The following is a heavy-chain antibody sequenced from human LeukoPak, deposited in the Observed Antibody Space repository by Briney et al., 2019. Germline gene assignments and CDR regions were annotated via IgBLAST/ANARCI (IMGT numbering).Heavy chain of an antibody. CDR1: GGSFSGYY. D-gene: IGHD3-22*01. Sequence: PLETLSPTCAVYGGSFSGYYWSWIRQPPGKGLEWIGEINHSGSTNYNPSLKSRVTISVDTSKNQFSLKLSSVTAADTAVYYCARGRYYYDSSGYYYSYFQHWGQGTLVTVSS. CDR2: INHSGST. J-gene: IGHJ1*01. CDR3: ARGRYYYDSSGYYYSYFQH. V-gene: IGHV4-34*01.